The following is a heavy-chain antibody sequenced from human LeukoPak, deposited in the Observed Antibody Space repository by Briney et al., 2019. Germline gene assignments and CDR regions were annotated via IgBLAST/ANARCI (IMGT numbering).Heavy chain of an antibody. J-gene: IGHJ4*02. D-gene: IGHD6-13*01. CDR3: AREGRSGSSWYLAN. CDR1: GYTFT. CDR2: INTNTGNP. Sequence: ASVKVSCKASGYTFTINWVRQAPGQGLEWMGWINTNTGNPTYAQGFTGRFVFSLDTSVSTAYLQISSLKAEDTAVYYCAREGRSGSSWYLANWGQGVLVTVSS. V-gene: IGHV7-4-1*02.